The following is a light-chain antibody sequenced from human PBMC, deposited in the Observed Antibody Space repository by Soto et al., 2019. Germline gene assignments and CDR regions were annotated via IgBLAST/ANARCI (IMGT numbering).Light chain of an antibody. Sequence: EIVMTQSPGTLSVSPGERVTLSCRASQSVSSNLAWYQQKPGQAPRLLIYGASTRATGIPARFSGSGSGTEFTLTISSLQSEDVAVYYCQQYNNWPRTFGQGTKLEIK. CDR1: QSVSSN. V-gene: IGKV3-15*01. CDR3: QQYNNWPRT. CDR2: GAS. J-gene: IGKJ2*01.